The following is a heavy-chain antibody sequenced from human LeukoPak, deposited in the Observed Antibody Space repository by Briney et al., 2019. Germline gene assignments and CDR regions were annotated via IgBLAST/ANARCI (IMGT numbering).Heavy chain of an antibody. CDR1: GYTFTGYY. J-gene: IGHJ4*02. CDR2: INPSGGST. D-gene: IGHD5-24*01. CDR3: ARDLEMATITGFFDY. V-gene: IGHV1-46*01. Sequence: ASVKVSCKASGYTFTGYYMHWVRQAPGQGLEWMGIINPSGGSTSYAQKFQGRVTMTRDTSTSTVYMELSSLRSEDTAVYYCARDLEMATITGFFDYWGQGTLVTVSS.